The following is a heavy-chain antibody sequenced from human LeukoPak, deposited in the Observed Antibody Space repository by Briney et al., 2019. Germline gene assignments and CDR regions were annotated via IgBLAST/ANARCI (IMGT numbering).Heavy chain of an antibody. J-gene: IGHJ6*03. Sequence: SETLSLTCAVYGGSFSGYYWSWIRQPPGKGLEWIGYIYYSGSTNYNPSLKSRVTISVDTSKNQFSLKLSSVTAADTAVYYCARVPSYGGGGYYYYMDVWGKGTTVTVSS. CDR1: GGSFSGYY. D-gene: IGHD4-23*01. V-gene: IGHV4-59*01. CDR3: ARVPSYGGGGYYYYMDV. CDR2: IYYSGST.